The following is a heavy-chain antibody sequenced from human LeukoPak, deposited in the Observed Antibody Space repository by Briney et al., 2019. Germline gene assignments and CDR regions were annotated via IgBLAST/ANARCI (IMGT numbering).Heavy chain of an antibody. Sequence: ASAKVSCKASGYTFTSYYMHWVRQAPGQGLEWMGIINPSGGSTSYAQKFQGRVTMTRDTSTSTVYMELSSLRSEDTAVYYCARGPDTSVSSDSESDYWGQGTLVTVSS. CDR1: GYTFTSYY. J-gene: IGHJ4*02. V-gene: IGHV1-46*01. CDR2: INPSGGST. CDR3: ARGPDTSVSSDSESDY. D-gene: IGHD6-25*01.